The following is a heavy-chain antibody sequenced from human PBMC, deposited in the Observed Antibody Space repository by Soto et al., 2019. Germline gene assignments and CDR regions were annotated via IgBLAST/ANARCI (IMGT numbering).Heavy chain of an antibody. Sequence: EVQLLESGGGLVQPGGSLRLSCAASGFTFNTYAMGWVRQAPGKGLEWVSAVSAGGTSAYYAASVEGRFTISRDNSKNKLYLQMSSLRVEDTARYYCVDRCSGGRCSPFDYWGQGTLVTVAS. V-gene: IGHV3-23*01. CDR2: VSAGGTSA. CDR1: GFTFNTYA. J-gene: IGHJ4*02. CDR3: VDRCSGGRCSPFDY. D-gene: IGHD2-15*01.